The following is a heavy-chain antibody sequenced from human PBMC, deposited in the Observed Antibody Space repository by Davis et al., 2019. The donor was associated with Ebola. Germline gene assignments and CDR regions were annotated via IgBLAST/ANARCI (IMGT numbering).Heavy chain of an antibody. Sequence: SETLSLTCAVYGGSFSSYYWSWIRQPPGKGLEWIGYIYYSGSTNYNPSLKSRVTISVDTSKNQFSLKLSSVTAADTAVYYCARLSYSGYDYDYWGQGTLVTVSS. J-gene: IGHJ4*02. CDR1: GGSFSSYY. CDR2: IYYSGST. D-gene: IGHD5-12*01. V-gene: IGHV4-59*08. CDR3: ARLSYSGYDYDY.